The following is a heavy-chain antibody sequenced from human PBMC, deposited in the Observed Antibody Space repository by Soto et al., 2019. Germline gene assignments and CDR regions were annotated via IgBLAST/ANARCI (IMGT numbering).Heavy chain of an antibody. J-gene: IGHJ4*02. CDR3: ARGWEPITMIVVVNPYFDY. V-gene: IGHV1-46*01. CDR2: INPSGGST. CDR1: GYTFTSYY. D-gene: IGHD3-22*01. Sequence: ASVKVSCKASGYTFTSYYIHWVRQAPGQGLEWMGIINPSGGSTSYAQKFQGRVTMTRDTSTSTVYMELSSLRSEDTAVYYCARGWEPITMIVVVNPYFDYWGQGTLVTVSS.